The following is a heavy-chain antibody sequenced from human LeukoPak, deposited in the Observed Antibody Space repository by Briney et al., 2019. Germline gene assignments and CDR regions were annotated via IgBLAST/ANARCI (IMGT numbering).Heavy chain of an antibody. Sequence: PGGSLRLSCAASGFTFDDYAMHWVRQVPGKGLEWVSGISWNSGRIGYADSVKGRFTISRDNAKNSLYLQMNSLRAEDTALYYCAKDWAATARGTDYWGQGTLVTVSS. V-gene: IGHV3-9*01. CDR3: AKDWAATARGTDY. CDR2: ISWNSGRI. D-gene: IGHD2-15*01. CDR1: GFTFDDYA. J-gene: IGHJ4*02.